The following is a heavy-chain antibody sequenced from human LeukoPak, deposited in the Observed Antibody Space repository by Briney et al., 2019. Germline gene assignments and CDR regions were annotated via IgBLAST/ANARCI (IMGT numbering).Heavy chain of an antibody. CDR2: INWNGGST. J-gene: IGHJ6*03. CDR3: ARGGYCSSTSCPNMDV. CDR1: GFTLVDYG. Sequence: GGSLRLSCAASGFTLVDYGMSWVRQAPGKGLEWVSGINWNGGSTGYADSVKGRFTISRDNAKNSLYLQMNSLRAEDTALYYCARGGYCSSTSCPNMDVWGKGTTVTVSS. V-gene: IGHV3-20*04. D-gene: IGHD2-2*01.